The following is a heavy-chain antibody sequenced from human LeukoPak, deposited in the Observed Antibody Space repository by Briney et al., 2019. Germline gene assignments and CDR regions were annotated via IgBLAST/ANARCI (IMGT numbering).Heavy chain of an antibody. V-gene: IGHV4-61*02. Sequence: KSSETLSLTCTVSGGSISSGSYYWSWIRQPAGKGLEWIGRIYTSGSTSYNPSLNSRVTISLDTSKNQFALKLSSVTAADTAVYYCAIGHYDSSGYPDWFDPWGQGTLVTVSS. J-gene: IGHJ5*02. CDR2: IYTSGST. CDR1: GGSISSGSYY. CDR3: AIGHYDSSGYPDWFDP. D-gene: IGHD3-22*01.